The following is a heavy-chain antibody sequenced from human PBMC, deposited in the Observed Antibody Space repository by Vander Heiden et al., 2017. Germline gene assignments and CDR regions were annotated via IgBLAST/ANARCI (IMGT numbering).Heavy chain of an antibody. J-gene: IGHJ4*02. CDR3: ASDGTVSSGYSPGY. V-gene: IGHV1-69*01. CDR1: GGPFSSYA. Sequence: QVQLVQPGAEVRKPGSSVKVSCKASGGPFSSYAISWVRQAPGTGLEWMGGIIPIFGTANYAQKFQGRVTITADESTSTAYMELSSLRSGDTAVYYCASDGTVSSGYSPGYWGQGTLVTVSS. CDR2: IIPIFGTA. D-gene: IGHD3-22*01.